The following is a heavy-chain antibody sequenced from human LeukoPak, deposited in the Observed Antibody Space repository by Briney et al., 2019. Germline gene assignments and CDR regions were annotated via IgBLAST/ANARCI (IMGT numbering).Heavy chain of an antibody. J-gene: IGHJ6*02. Sequence: IPSGTLSLTCAVSGVPISSSNWWSWIRQPPGKGLEWIGEIYHSGSTNYNPSLKSRVTISVDKSKNQFSLKLSSVTAADTAVYYCARAEYYDILTGYYDYGMDVWGQGTTVTVSS. CDR1: GVPISSSNW. V-gene: IGHV4-4*02. CDR3: ARAEYYDILTGYYDYGMDV. CDR2: IYHSGST. D-gene: IGHD3-9*01.